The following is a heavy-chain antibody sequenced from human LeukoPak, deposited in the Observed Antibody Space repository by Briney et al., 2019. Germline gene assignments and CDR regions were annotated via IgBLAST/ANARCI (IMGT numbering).Heavy chain of an antibody. Sequence: SETLSLTCTVSVGSISSYYWSWIRHPPGKGREWIGYIYYSGRTNYNPSLKSRVTISVDTSKNQSSLRLSAVTAAGTAGYFGARRAYSAAYLKHFDHWGQGTLVTVSS. V-gene: IGHV4-59*08. CDR2: IYYSGRT. J-gene: IGHJ4*02. CDR3: ARRAYSAAYLKHFDH. D-gene: IGHD1-26*01. CDR1: VGSISSYY.